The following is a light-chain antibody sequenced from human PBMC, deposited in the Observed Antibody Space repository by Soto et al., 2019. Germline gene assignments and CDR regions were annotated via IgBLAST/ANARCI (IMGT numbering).Light chain of an antibody. J-gene: IGKJ4*01. Sequence: VGDRVTITYHASQDISNYLNWYQQKPGKAPKLLIYAASTLQSGVPSRFAGSGSGTDFTLTINSLQPEDFATYYCQQLESYPSTFGGGTKVDIK. CDR2: AAS. CDR1: QDISNY. V-gene: IGKV1-9*01. CDR3: QQLESYPST.